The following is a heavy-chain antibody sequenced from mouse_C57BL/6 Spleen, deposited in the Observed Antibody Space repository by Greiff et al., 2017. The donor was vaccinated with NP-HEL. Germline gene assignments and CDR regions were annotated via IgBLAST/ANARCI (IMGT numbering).Heavy chain of an antibody. CDR2: ISYDGSN. Sequence: EVQLQQSGPGLVKPSQSLSLTCSVTGYSITRGYYWNWIRQYPGNKLEWMGYISYDGSNNYNPSLKNRISITRDTSKNQFFLKLNSVTTEDTATYYCARENDDLNAWFAYWGQGTLVTVSA. CDR3: ARENDDLNAWFAY. J-gene: IGHJ3*01. CDR1: GYSITRGYY. V-gene: IGHV3-6*01.